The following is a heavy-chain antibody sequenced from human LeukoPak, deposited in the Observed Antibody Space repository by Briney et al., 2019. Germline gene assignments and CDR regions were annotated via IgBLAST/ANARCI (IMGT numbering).Heavy chain of an antibody. V-gene: IGHV4-39*01. CDR1: GGSISSVSLY. D-gene: IGHD2-2*01. J-gene: IGHJ4*02. CDR2: IYYSGNT. CDR3: ARICSSRSCQVDY. Sequence: RSSETLSLTCTVSGGSISSVSLYWNWIRQPAGKGLEWIGSIYYSGNTYYNPSLKSRLTISVDPSKNQFSPKLSSVTAADTAVYYCARICSSRSCQVDYWGQGALVAVSS.